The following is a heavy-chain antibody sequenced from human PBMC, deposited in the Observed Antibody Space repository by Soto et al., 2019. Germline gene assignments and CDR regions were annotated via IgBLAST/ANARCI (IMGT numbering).Heavy chain of an antibody. CDR3: ARRGDTRYYYYYGMDV. D-gene: IGHD2-21*02. CDR2: IYPGDSDT. Sequence: PGESLKISCKGSGYSFTSYWIGWVRQMPGKGLEWMGIIYPGDSDTRYSPSFQGQVTISADKSISTAYLQWSSLKASDTAMYYCARRGDTRYYYYYGMDVWGQGTTVPVSS. J-gene: IGHJ6*02. V-gene: IGHV5-51*01. CDR1: GYSFTSYW.